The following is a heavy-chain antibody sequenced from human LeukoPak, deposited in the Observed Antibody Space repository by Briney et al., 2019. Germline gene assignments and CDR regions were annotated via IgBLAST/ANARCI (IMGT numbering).Heavy chain of an antibody. CDR3: ARDQDSSSWYPLGAFDI. CDR2: INHSGST. J-gene: IGHJ3*02. Sequence: SETLSLTCAVYGGSFSGYYWSWIRQPPGKGLEWIGEINHSGSTNYNPSLKSRVTISADTSKNQFSLKLSSVTAADTAVYYCARDQDSSSWYPLGAFDIWGQGTMVTVSS. D-gene: IGHD6-13*01. V-gene: IGHV4-34*01. CDR1: GGSFSGYY.